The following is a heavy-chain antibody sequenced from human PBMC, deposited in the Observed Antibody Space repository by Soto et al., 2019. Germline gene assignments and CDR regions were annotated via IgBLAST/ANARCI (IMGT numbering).Heavy chain of an antibody. CDR3: AKEVSGSYSYYGMDV. V-gene: IGHV3-30*18. J-gene: IGHJ6*02. Sequence: TGGSLRLSCAASGFTFSSYGMHWVRQAPGKGLEWVAVISYDGSNKHYADSVKGRFTISRDNSKNTLYLQMNSLRAEDTAVYYCAKEVSGSYSYYGMDVWGQGTTVTVSS. D-gene: IGHD1-26*01. CDR1: GFTFSSYG. CDR2: ISYDGSNK.